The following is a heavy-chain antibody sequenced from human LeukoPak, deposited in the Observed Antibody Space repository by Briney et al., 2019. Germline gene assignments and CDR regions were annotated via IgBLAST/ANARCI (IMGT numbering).Heavy chain of an antibody. CDR3: ASGPVYYDFWSGYYGLDY. J-gene: IGHJ4*02. Sequence: PSQTLSLTCTVSGGSISSGGYYWSWIRQHPGKGLKWIGYIYYSGSTYYNPSLKSRVTISVDTSKNQFSLKLSSVTAADTAVYYCASGPVYYDFWSGYYGLDYWGQGTLVTVSS. CDR2: IYYSGST. D-gene: IGHD3-3*01. CDR1: GGSISSGGYY. V-gene: IGHV4-31*03.